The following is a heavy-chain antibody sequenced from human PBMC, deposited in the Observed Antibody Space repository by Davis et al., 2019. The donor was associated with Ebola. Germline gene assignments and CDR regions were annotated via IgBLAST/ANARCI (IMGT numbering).Heavy chain of an antibody. J-gene: IGHJ4*02. CDR3: ARVFGGYSSGWPFDY. V-gene: IGHV1-18*01. CDR1: GCTFSSYA. CDR2: ISAYNGNT. D-gene: IGHD6-19*01. Sequence: AASVKVSCKASGCTFSSYAISWVRHAPGQGLEWMGWISAYNGNTNYAQKLQGRVTMTTDTSTSTAYMELRSLRSDDTAVYYCARVFGGYSSGWPFDYWGQGTLVTVSS.